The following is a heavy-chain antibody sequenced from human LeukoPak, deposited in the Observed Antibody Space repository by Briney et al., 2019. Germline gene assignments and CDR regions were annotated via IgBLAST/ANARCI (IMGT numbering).Heavy chain of an antibody. J-gene: IGHJ4*02. D-gene: IGHD2-2*01. CDR1: GFTFSSYS. V-gene: IGHV3-21*06. Sequence: TGGSLRLSCAASGFTFSSYSMNWVRQSPGKGLEWVSSISGTSDYIYYADSVKGRFTISRDNGQNSLYLQMNSLRAEDTAVYYCARREPQGCSGTSCFAGPVGHWGQGTLVTVSS. CDR3: ARREPQGCSGTSCFAGPVGH. CDR2: ISGTSDYI.